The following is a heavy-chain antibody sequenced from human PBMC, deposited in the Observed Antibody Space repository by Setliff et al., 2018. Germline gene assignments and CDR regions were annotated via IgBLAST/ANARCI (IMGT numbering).Heavy chain of an antibody. V-gene: IGHV1-69*05. Sequence: SVKVSCKASGGTFSTYAISWVRQAPGQGLEWMGGIISMFGTTNYAQKFQGRVTITTDKSTSTAYMELSSLRSEDTAIYYCARAYCGGDCYNRQLEYFQHWGQGTLVTVSS. J-gene: IGHJ1*01. CDR2: IISMFGTT. D-gene: IGHD2-21*02. CDR1: GGTFSTYA. CDR3: ARAYCGGDCYNRQLEYFQH.